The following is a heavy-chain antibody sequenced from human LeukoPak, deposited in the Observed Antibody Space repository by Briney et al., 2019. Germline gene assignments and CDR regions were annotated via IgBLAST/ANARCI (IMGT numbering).Heavy chain of an antibody. CDR1: GFTFSDYY. CDR2: ISSSGSTI. CDR3: ARVYYDSSPDY. J-gene: IGHJ4*02. Sequence: TSGGSLRLSCAASGFTFSDYYMSWIRQAPGKGLEWVSYISSSGSTIYYADSVKGRFTISRDNAKNSLYLQMNSLRAEDTAVYYCARVYYDSSPDYWGQGTLVTVSS. D-gene: IGHD3-22*01. V-gene: IGHV3-11*01.